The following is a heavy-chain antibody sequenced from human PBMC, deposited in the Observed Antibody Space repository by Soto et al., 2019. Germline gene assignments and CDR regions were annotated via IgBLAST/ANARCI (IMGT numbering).Heavy chain of an antibody. Sequence: QVQLVQSGAEVKKPGSSVKVSCKASGGTFSSYAISWVRQAPGQGLEWMGGIIPIFGTANYAQKFQGRVTITAHKSTSTAYMELSSLRSEDTAVYYCARESGGGLAVAGTFDYWGQGTLVTVSS. D-gene: IGHD6-19*01. CDR2: IIPIFGTA. CDR1: GGTFSSYA. V-gene: IGHV1-69*06. J-gene: IGHJ4*02. CDR3: ARESGGGLAVAGTFDY.